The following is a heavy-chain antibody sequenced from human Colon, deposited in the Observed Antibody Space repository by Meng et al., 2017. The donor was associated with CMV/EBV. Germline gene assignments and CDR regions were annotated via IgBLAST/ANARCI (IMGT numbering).Heavy chain of an antibody. Sequence: SGFTFSKSWMHWVRQAPGKGLEWVAIISYDGSNKYYADSVKGRFTISRDNSKNTLYLQMNSLRAEDTAVYYCAKDLETTDAIMDYWGQGTLVTVSS. CDR1: GFTFSKSW. CDR3: AKDLETTDAIMDY. D-gene: IGHD3-16*01. J-gene: IGHJ4*02. CDR2: ISYDGSNK. V-gene: IGHV3-30*18.